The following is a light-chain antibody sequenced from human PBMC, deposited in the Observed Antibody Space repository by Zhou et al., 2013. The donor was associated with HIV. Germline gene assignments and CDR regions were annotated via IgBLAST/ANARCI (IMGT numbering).Light chain of an antibody. J-gene: IGKJ2*01. V-gene: IGKV3-15*01. Sequence: EIVMTQSPATLSVSPGERATLSCRASQSVSSNLAWYQQKPGQAPRLLMSGASTRATDIPDRFSGNGSGTEFTLTFTTLGPEDFAVYYCQQYANSPQTFGQGTKVEIK. CDR3: QQYANSPQT. CDR1: QSVSSN. CDR2: GAS.